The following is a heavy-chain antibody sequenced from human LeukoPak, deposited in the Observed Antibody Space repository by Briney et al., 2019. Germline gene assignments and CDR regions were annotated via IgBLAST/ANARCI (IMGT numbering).Heavy chain of an antibody. J-gene: IGHJ4*02. CDR2: IKSNSDGGTT. V-gene: IGHV3-15*01. D-gene: IGHD2-21*01. CDR3: LWWDY. Sequence: GGSLRLSCVASGFTFSTAWMSWLRQAPRKGLEWVGLIKSNSDGGTTDYAASVKGRFTISRDDSKNTVYLQMNSLKTEDTAVYYCLWWDYWGQGTLVTVSS. CDR1: GFTFSTAW.